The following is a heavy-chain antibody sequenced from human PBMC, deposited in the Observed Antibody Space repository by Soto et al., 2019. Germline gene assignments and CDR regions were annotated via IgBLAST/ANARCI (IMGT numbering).Heavy chain of an antibody. D-gene: IGHD2-2*01. CDR2: IWYDGSNK. V-gene: IGHV3-33*03. CDR1: GFTFSSYG. J-gene: IGHJ4*02. CDR3: ASSPPALDY. Sequence: QVQLVESGGGVVQPGRSLRLSCAASGFTFSSYGMHWVRQAPGKGLEWVAVIWYDGSNKYYADSVKGRFTISRDNSKNTLYLQMNSLRGEDTAVYYCASSPPALDYWGQGTLVTVSS.